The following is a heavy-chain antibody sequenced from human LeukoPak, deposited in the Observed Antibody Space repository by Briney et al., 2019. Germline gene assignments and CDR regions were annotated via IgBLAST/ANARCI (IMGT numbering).Heavy chain of an antibody. V-gene: IGHV3-48*02. CDR2: ISSSSSTI. Sequence: GGSLRLSCSASGFTFSSYAMHWVRQAPGKGLEWVSYISSSSSTIYYADSVKGRFTISRDNAKNSLYLQMNSLRDEDTAVYYCARVVVVPAATSFYYYGMDVWGQGTTVTVSS. CDR3: ARVVVVPAATSFYYYGMDV. J-gene: IGHJ6*02. CDR1: GFTFSSYA. D-gene: IGHD2-2*01.